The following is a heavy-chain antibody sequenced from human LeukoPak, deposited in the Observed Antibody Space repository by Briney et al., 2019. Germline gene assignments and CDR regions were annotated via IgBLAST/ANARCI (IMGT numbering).Heavy chain of an antibody. CDR3: AGRIAAAGTLFDY. CDR1: GGSFSGYY. V-gene: IGHV4-34*01. CDR2: INHSGGT. J-gene: IGHJ4*02. D-gene: IGHD6-13*01. Sequence: NTSETLSLTCAVYGGSFSGYYWSWIRQPPGKGLEWIGEINHSGGTNYNPSLKSRVTISVDTSKNQFSLKLSSVTAADTAVYYCAGRIAAAGTLFDYWGQGTLVTVSS.